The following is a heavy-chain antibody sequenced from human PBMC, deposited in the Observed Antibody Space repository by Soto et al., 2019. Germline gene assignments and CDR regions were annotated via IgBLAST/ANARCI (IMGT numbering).Heavy chain of an antibody. D-gene: IGHD2-2*01. CDR2: ISSSTSYV. CDR1: GFTFSRYG. CDR3: ARDPSEGRVGNWFES. V-gene: IGHV3-21*06. Sequence: EGSLRLSGAASGFTFSRYGMNWLRQAPWKGLEGVASISSSTSYVYYADSVKGRFSTSRDNAKNILYLEMYALRTEDTAVYYCARDPSEGRVGNWFESWGQGTLVTVSS. J-gene: IGHJ5*01.